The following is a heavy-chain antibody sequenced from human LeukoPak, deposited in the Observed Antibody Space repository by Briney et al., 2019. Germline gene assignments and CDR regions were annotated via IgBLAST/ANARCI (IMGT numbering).Heavy chain of an antibody. D-gene: IGHD3-10*01. V-gene: IGHV4-31*03. Sequence: SETLSLTCTVSGGSISSGGYYWSWIRQHPGKGLEWIGYIYYSGSTYYNPSLKSRVTISVDTSKNQFSLKLSSVTAADTAVYYCARGPSYYGSGSYIDYWGQGTLVTVSS. CDR1: GGSISSGGYY. CDR2: IYYSGST. CDR3: ARGPSYYGSGSYIDY. J-gene: IGHJ4*02.